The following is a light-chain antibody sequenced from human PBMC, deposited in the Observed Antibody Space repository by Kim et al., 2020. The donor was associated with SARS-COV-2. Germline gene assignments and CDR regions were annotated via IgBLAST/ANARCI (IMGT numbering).Light chain of an antibody. CDR2: DTS. Sequence: DIQMTQSPSSLSASVGDRVTITCQASQDISKSLNWCHQKPGKAPKLLIYDTSTLATGVPSRFSGTGSGTHFTLTITNLQPEDVGTYHCQHYASLPLTFGPGTKVDIK. CDR3: QHYASLPLT. V-gene: IGKV1-33*01. J-gene: IGKJ3*01. CDR1: QDISKS.